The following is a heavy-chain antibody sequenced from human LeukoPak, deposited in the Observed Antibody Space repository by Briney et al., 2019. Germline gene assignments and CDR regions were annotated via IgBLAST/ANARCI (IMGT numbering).Heavy chain of an antibody. CDR2: ISYDGSKK. Sequence: GRSLRLSCVASGFTFSSYGMHWVRQAPGRGLEWVGGISYDGSKKYYADSAKGRFTFSRDNSKSTLYLQMNSLSTEDTAVYYCAREEYYFASGTYSGCHDYWGRGTLVTVSS. V-gene: IGHV3-30*03. CDR3: AREEYYFASGTYSGCHDY. J-gene: IGHJ4*02. CDR1: GFTFSSYG. D-gene: IGHD3-10*01.